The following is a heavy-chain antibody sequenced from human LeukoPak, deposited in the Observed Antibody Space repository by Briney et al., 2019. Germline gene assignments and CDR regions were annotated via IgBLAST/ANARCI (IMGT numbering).Heavy chain of an antibody. D-gene: IGHD2-15*01. Sequence: GGSLRLSCAASGFTFSTYGMHWVRQTPGTGLEWVAFIRYDGSNKVYVDSVKGRFTISRDNSKNTLYLQMDSLRAEDTAVYYCAKSCSGGSCFPDSWGQGTLVTVSS. CDR2: IRYDGSNK. J-gene: IGHJ4*02. CDR1: GFTFSTYG. CDR3: AKSCSGGSCFPDS. V-gene: IGHV3-30*02.